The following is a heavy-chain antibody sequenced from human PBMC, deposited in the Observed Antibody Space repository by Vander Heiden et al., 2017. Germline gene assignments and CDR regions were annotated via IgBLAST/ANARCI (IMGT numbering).Heavy chain of an antibody. Sequence: EVQLVESGGGLVQPGGSLGLSCAASAFTFSSYSMNWVCQAPGKGLEWVSYISSRTNTRYYADSVKGRFTISRDNAKNSLSLQMNSLRDEDTAVYYCARDGDYGDYYGLDVWGQGTTVTVSS. CDR2: ISSRTNTR. CDR3: ARDGDYGDYYGLDV. J-gene: IGHJ6*02. V-gene: IGHV3-48*02. D-gene: IGHD4-17*01. CDR1: AFTFSSYS.